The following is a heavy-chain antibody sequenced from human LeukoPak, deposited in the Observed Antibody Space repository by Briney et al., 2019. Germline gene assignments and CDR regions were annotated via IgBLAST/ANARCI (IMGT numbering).Heavy chain of an antibody. CDR1: GFTFNNFA. V-gene: IGHV3-23*01. CDR2: ISGSGGST. Sequence: GGSLRLSCAASGFTFNNFAVSWVRQAPGKGLEWVSAISGSGGSTYYADSVKGRFTISRDNSKNTLYLQMNSLRAEDTAVYYCAKGNDGMDVWGQGTTVTVSS. CDR3: AKGNDGMDV. J-gene: IGHJ6*02.